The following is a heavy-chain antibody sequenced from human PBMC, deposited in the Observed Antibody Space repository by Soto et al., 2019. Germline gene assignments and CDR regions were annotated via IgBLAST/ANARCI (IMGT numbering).Heavy chain of an antibody. J-gene: IGHJ4*02. CDR1: GFTVSSNY. CDR3: ASVSYDFWSGYYTYFDY. CDR2: IYSGGST. V-gene: IGHV3-66*01. Sequence: GGSLRLSCAASGFTVSSNYMSWVRQAPGKGLEWVSVIYSGGSTYYADSVKGRFTISRDNSKNTLYLQMNSLRAEDTAVYYCASVSYDFWSGYYTYFDYWGQGTLVTVSS. D-gene: IGHD3-3*01.